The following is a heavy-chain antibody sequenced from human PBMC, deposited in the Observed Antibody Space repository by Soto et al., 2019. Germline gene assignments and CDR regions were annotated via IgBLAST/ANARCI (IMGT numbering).Heavy chain of an antibody. CDR3: ARALYYYDSSGLDP. J-gene: IGHJ5*02. CDR1: GGTFSSYA. CDR2: IIPIFGTA. D-gene: IGHD3-22*01. V-gene: IGHV1-69*06. Sequence: GASVKVSCKASGGTFSSYAISWVRQAPGQGLEWMGGIIPIFGTANYAQKFQGRVTITADKSTSTAYMELSSLRSEDTAVYYCARALYYYDSSGLDPRGQGTLVTVSS.